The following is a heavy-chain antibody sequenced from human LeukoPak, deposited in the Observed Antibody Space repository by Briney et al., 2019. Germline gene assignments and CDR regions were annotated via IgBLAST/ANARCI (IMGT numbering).Heavy chain of an antibody. CDR2: IYYSGST. CDR3: ATSRWELQSADVLDI. D-gene: IGHD1-26*01. CDR1: GGSISSYY. J-gene: IGHJ3*02. Sequence: PSETLSLTCTVSGGSISSYYWSWIRQPPGKGLEWIGYIYYSGSTNYNPSLKSRVTISVDTSKNQFSLKLSSVTAADTAVYYCATSRWELQSADVLDIWGQGTMVTVSS. V-gene: IGHV4-59*01.